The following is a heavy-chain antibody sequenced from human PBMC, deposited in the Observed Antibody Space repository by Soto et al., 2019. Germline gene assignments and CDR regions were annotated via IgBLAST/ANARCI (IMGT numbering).Heavy chain of an antibody. Sequence: GGSLRLSCTAPGLTFDRWWMSWVRQTPVKGLEGVATIKPDGSGAYYADSVEGRFTVSRDTAMKSLYLEMNTLRLEDTAVYYCATDYYNYFEHWGQGALVTVSS. D-gene: IGHD3-10*01. CDR2: IKPDGSGA. J-gene: IGHJ1*01. CDR3: ATDYYNYFEH. CDR1: GLTFDRWW. V-gene: IGHV3-7*01.